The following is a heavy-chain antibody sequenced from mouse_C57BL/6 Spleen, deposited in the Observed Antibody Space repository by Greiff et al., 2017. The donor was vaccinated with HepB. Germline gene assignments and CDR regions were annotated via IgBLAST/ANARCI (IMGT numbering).Heavy chain of an antibody. J-gene: IGHJ2*01. CDR1: GYTFTDYY. CDR2: INPNNGGT. D-gene: IGHD2-4*01. CDR3: ARNPYDYDDY. Sequence: EVQLQQSGPELVKPGASVKISCKASGYTFTDYYMNWVKQSHGKSLEWIGDINPNNGGTSYNQKFKGKATLTVDKSSSTAYMELRSLTSEDSAVYYCARNPYDYDDYWGQGTTLTVSS. V-gene: IGHV1-26*01.